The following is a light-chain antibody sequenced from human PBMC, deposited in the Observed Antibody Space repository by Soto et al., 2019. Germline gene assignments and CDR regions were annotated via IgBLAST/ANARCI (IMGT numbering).Light chain of an antibody. V-gene: IGLV8-61*01. CDR1: SGSVSTSHF. Sequence: QAVVTQEPSFSVSPGGTVTLTCGLSSGSVSTSHFPNWYQQTPGQPPRTLIYGTKTRSSGVPDRFSGSILGIRAALTITGAQADDESDNYCVLYVGSGIWVFGGGTKLTVL. CDR2: GTK. J-gene: IGLJ3*02. CDR3: VLYVGSGIWV.